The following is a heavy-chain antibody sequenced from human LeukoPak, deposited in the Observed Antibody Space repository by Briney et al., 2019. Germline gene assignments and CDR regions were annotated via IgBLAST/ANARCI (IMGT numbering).Heavy chain of an antibody. V-gene: IGHV3-48*01. CDR1: GCTFSSYS. D-gene: IGHD4-17*01. J-gene: IGHJ4*02. CDR2: ISSSGSSI. Sequence: GGSLRLSCAASGCTFSSYSMNWVRQAPGKGLEGVSYISSSGSSIYYADSVKGRFTISRANAKNSLYMQMNSLRADATATYYCARDAGGAWPFDYWGQGTRVIVSS. CDR3: ARDAGGAWPFDY.